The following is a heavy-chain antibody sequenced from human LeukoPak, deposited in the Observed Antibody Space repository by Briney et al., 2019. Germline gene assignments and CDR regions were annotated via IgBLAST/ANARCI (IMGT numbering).Heavy chain of an antibody. J-gene: IGHJ4*02. CDR2: ISGSGGST. CDR1: GLTFSSYG. V-gene: IGHV3-23*01. Sequence: PGGSLRHSCAASGLTFSSYGMSWVRQAPGKGLEWVSAISGSGGSTYYADPVKGRFTISRDNSKNTLYLQMNSLRAEDTAVYYCTRITMVRGVIIFDYWGQGTLVTVSS. D-gene: IGHD3-10*01. CDR3: TRITMVRGVIIFDY.